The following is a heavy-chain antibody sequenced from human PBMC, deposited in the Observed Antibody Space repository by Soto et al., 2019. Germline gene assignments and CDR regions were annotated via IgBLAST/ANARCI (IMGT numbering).Heavy chain of an antibody. J-gene: IGHJ6*02. CDR3: ARGHGGSGYSNYYYYGIDV. D-gene: IGHD3-22*01. Sequence: PSQTLSLTCTVSAGSITGYYWSWIRQPPGKALEWIGFNPYSGSTKYNPSLKSRVTISVATSKNQFSLKLNFVTAADAAVYSCARGHGGSGYSNYYYYGIDVWGQGTTVTVSS. V-gene: IGHV4-59*01. CDR1: AGSITGYY. CDR2: NPYSGST.